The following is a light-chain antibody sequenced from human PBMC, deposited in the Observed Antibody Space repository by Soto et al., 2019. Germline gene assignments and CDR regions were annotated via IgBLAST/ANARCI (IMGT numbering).Light chain of an antibody. V-gene: IGKV1-39*01. CDR3: QQTYDIPPT. J-gene: IGKJ1*01. Sequence: DIHITQSPSFLSASVGDRVTFNCRASQNISHYDHGHQQKSGKAPELLIYGGSTLQSGVPSRFGGSGSGTDFTLTISSLQPEDFATYYCQQTYDIPPTFGQGTKVDI. CDR2: GGS. CDR1: QNISHY.